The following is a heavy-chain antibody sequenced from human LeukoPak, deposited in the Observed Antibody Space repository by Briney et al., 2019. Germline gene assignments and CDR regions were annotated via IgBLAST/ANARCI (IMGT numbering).Heavy chain of an antibody. CDR2: ISGSSSRI. V-gene: IGHV3-48*01. CDR3: ARDIVGYSYGVDF. D-gene: IGHD5-18*01. Sequence: GGSLRLSCAASGFTFSYYAMNWVRQAPGKGLEWVSYISGSSSRIDYVDSVKGRFTISRDNAKNSLFLQMNSLRAEDTAMYFCARDIVGYSYGVDFWGLGTLVTVSS. J-gene: IGHJ4*02. CDR1: GFTFSYYA.